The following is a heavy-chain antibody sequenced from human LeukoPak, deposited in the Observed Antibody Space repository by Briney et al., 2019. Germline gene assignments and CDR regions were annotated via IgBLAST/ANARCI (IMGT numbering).Heavy chain of an antibody. V-gene: IGHV3-15*01. CDR3: TTDYYGSGSYFRY. Sequence: KPGGSLRLSCAASGFTFSNAWMSWVRQAPGKGLEWVGRIKSKTDGGTTDYAAPVKGRFTISRDDSKNTLYLQMNSQKTEDTAVYYCTTDYYGSGSYFRYWGQGTLVTVSS. CDR1: GFTFSNAW. J-gene: IGHJ4*02. D-gene: IGHD3-10*01. CDR2: IKSKTDGGTT.